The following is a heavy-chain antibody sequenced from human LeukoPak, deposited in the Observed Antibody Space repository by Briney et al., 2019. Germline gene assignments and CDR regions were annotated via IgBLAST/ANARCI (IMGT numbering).Heavy chain of an antibody. J-gene: IGHJ4*02. CDR1: GFTFSNYW. Sequence: GGSLRLSCAASGFTFSNYWLHLVRQVPGKGLVWVSRINPGGSSTTYADSVKGRFTISRDNAKNTLYLQMNSLRAEDTAVYYCARSNQADDYWGQGTLVTVSS. CDR3: ARSNQADDY. V-gene: IGHV3-74*01. CDR2: INPGGSST. D-gene: IGHD4-11*01.